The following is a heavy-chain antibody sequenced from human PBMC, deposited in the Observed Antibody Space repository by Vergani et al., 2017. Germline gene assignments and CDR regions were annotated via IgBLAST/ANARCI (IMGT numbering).Heavy chain of an antibody. CDR3: ARESGWFDY. CDR2: ISWNSGSI. D-gene: IGHD6-19*01. CDR1: GFTFDDYA. V-gene: IGHV3-9*01. J-gene: IGHJ4*02. Sequence: EVQLVESGGGLVQPGRSLRLSCAASGFTFDDYAMHWVRQAPGKGLEWVSGISWNSGSIGYADSVKGRFTISRDNAKNSLYLQMNSLRAEDTAVYYCARESGWFDYWGQGTLVTVSS.